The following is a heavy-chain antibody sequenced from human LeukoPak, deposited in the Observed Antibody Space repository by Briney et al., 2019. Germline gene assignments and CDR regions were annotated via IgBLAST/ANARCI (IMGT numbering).Heavy chain of an antibody. J-gene: IGHJ5*02. Sequence: SETLSLTCAVSGGSISSGGYSWSWIRQPPGKGLEWIGYIYHSGSTYYNPSLKSRVTISVDRSKNQFSLKLSSVTAADTAVYYCARLIRPDNWFDPWGQGTLVTVSS. V-gene: IGHV4-30-2*01. CDR3: ARLIRPDNWFDP. CDR1: GGSISSGGYS. D-gene: IGHD3-16*01. CDR2: IYHSGST.